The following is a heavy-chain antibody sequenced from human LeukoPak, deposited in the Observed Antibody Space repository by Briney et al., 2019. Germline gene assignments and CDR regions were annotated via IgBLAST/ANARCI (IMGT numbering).Heavy chain of an antibody. D-gene: IGHD6-19*01. CDR2: ISSSSSYI. CDR3: ARVVGVAWSERRPGYFYMDV. Sequence: GGSLRLSCAASGFTFSSYSMNWVRQAPGKGLEWVSSISSSSSYIYYADSVKGRFTISRDNAKNSLYLQMNSVRVEDTAVYYCARVVGVAWSERRPGYFYMDVWGKGTTVTVSS. CDR1: GFTFSSYS. V-gene: IGHV3-21*01. J-gene: IGHJ6*03.